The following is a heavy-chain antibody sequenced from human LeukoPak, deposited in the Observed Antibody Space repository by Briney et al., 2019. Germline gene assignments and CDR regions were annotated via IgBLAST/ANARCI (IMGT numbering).Heavy chain of an antibody. V-gene: IGHV1-8*02. CDR3: ARFVPTYCSGGSCYFNDAFDI. CDR1: GYTFTSYG. D-gene: IGHD2-15*01. Sequence: EASVKVSCKASGYTFTSYGINWVRQATGQGLEWMGWMNPNSGNTGYAQKFQGRVTMTRNTSISTAYMELSSLRSEDTAVYYCARFVPTYCSGGSCYFNDAFDIWGQGTMVTVSS. J-gene: IGHJ3*02. CDR2: MNPNSGNT.